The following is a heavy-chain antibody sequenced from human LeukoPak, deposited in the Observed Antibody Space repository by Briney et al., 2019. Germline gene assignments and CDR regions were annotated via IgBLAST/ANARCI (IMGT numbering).Heavy chain of an antibody. CDR3: ARVARKKNCSSTSRPGNWFDP. J-gene: IGHJ5*02. Sequence: SETLSLTCTVSGGSISSYYWSWIRQPAGKGLEWIGRIYTSGSTNYNPSLKSRVTMSVDTSKNQFSLKLSSVTAADTAVYYCARVARKKNCSSTSRPGNWFDPWGQGTLVTVSS. D-gene: IGHD2-2*01. CDR1: GGSISSYY. V-gene: IGHV4-4*07. CDR2: IYTSGST.